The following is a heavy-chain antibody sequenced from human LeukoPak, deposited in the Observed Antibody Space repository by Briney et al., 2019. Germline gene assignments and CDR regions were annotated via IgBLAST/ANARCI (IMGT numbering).Heavy chain of an antibody. D-gene: IGHD3/OR15-3a*01. J-gene: IGHJ5*02. CDR2: IKQDGSDK. V-gene: IGHV3-7*01. Sequence: GGSLRLSCAASGFTFSSYWMSWIRQAPGKGLQWVANIKQDGSDKKYVDSLKGRFGISRDNAKNLLYLQMNTLRVEDTAVYYCARIGQQGLGAYNWFDPWGQGTLVTVSS. CDR1: GFTFSSYW. CDR3: ARIGQQGLGAYNWFDP.